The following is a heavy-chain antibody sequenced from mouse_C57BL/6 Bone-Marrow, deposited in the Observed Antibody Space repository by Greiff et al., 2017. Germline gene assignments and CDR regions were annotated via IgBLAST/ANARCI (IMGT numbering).Heavy chain of an antibody. CDR1: GFTFSSYG. J-gene: IGHJ2*01. Sequence: DVMLVESGGDLVKPGGSLKLSCAASGFTFSSYGMSWVRQTPDKRLEWVATISSGGSYTYYPDSVEGRFTISRDNAKHTLYLQMISLKSEDTAMYYCARQMYYFDYWGQGTTLTGSS. V-gene: IGHV5-6*02. CDR3: ARQMYYFDY. CDR2: ISSGGSYT.